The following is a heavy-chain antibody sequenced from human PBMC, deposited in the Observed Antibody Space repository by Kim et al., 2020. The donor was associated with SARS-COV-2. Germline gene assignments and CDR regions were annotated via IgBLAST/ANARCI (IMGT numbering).Heavy chain of an antibody. D-gene: IGHD1-26*01. CDR3: ARRRELLIYWYFDL. Sequence: PSLKRRAKRSVDTSKIQFSLKLSSVTAADTAVYYCARRRELLIYWYFDLWGRGTLVTVSS. V-gene: IGHV4-39*01. J-gene: IGHJ2*01.